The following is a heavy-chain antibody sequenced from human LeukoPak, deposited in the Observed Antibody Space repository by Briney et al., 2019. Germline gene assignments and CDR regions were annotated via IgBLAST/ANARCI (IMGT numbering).Heavy chain of an antibody. CDR1: GYTFTSNY. CDR3: ARNQEGIDY. J-gene: IGHJ4*02. V-gene: IGHV1-46*01. Sequence: ASVKVSCKASGYTFTSNYIHWVRQAPGQGLEWMGMIYPRDGSTSYAQKFQGRVTVTRETSTSTVQMALSGLTTDDTAVYYCARNQEGIDYWWQGTLVTVSS. CDR2: IYPRDGST.